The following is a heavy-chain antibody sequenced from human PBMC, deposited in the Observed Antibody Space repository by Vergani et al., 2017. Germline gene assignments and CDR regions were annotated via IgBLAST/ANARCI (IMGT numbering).Heavy chain of an antibody. CDR3: ARDRYHYYGSGSPGWFDP. D-gene: IGHD3-10*01. V-gene: IGHV3-30*03. CDR2: ISYDGSNK. CDR1: GFTFSSYG. J-gene: IGHJ5*02. Sequence: QVQLVESGGGVVQPGRSLRLSCAASGFTFSSYGMHWVRQAPGKGLEWVAVISYDGSNKYYADSVKGRFTISRDNSKNTLYLQMNSLRAEDTAVYYCARDRYHYYGSGSPGWFDPWGQGTLVTVSS.